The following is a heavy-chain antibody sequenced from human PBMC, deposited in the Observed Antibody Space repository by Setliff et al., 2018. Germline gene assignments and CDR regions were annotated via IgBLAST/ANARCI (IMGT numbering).Heavy chain of an antibody. Sequence: SETLSLTCTVSGGSIRNYYWSWIRQPPGKGLEWIGYIYYSGNTNYNPSLKSRVTISVDTSNNQFSLKLSSVTAADTAVYYCARGSYYDSSGYSPDFFDYWGQGTLVTVS. V-gene: IGHV4-59*08. CDR1: GGSIRNYY. D-gene: IGHD3-22*01. CDR2: IYYSGNT. J-gene: IGHJ4*02. CDR3: ARGSYYDSSGYSPDFFDY.